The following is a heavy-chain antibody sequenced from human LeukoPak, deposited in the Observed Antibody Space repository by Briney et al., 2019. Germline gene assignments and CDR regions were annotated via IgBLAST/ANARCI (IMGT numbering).Heavy chain of an antibody. Sequence: PSETLSLTCAVYGGSFSGYYWSWIRQPPGKGLEWIGEINHSGSTNYNPSLKSRVTISVDTSKNQFSLKLTSVTAADTAVYYCARGVCSGGNCYSEWNYWGQGTLVTVSS. CDR1: GGSFSGYY. V-gene: IGHV4-34*01. CDR2: INHSGST. CDR3: ARGVCSGGNCYSEWNY. D-gene: IGHD2-15*01. J-gene: IGHJ4*02.